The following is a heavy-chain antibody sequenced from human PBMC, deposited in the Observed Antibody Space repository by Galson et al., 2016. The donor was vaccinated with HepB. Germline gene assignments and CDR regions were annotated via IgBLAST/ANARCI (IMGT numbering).Heavy chain of an antibody. CDR1: GDSISSGGYY. J-gene: IGHJ5*02. CDR2: IYFTGRT. CDR3: ARVAGGAAGFDP. D-gene: IGHD3-16*01. V-gene: IGHV4-31*03. Sequence: TLSLTCIVSGDSISSGGYYWSWIRQHPGKGLEWIGYIYFTGRTYYNPSLKSRATITRDTSKNQFSLKLTSVTAADAAAFYCARVAGGAAGFDPWGQGTLVTVSS.